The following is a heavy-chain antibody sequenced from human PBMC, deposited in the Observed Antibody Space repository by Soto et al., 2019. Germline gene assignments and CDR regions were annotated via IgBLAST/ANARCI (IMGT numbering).Heavy chain of an antibody. Sequence: SLRLSCASSVCTFDDYAMHCVRQSPGKCLEWVSGISWNSGSIGYADSVKGRFTISRDNAKNSLYLQMNSLRAEDTALYYCAKDIGGDDAFDIGGQGTKVTVS. V-gene: IGHV3-9*01. CDR1: VCTFDDYA. CDR2: ISWNSGSI. CDR3: AKDIGGDDAFDI. J-gene: IGHJ3*02.